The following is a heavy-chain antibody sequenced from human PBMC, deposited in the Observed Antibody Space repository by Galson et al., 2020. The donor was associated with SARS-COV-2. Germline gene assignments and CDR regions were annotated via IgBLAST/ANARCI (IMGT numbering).Heavy chain of an antibody. Sequence: GESQKISCAASGFIFSSYVMRWVRQAPGKGLEWVSSISVSGGSTYYADSVKGRFTISSDNSKNTLYLQMNSLRAEDTAVYYCAARADYWGQGTLVTGSS. V-gene: IGHV3-23*01. CDR2: ISVSGGST. J-gene: IGHJ4*02. CDR3: AARADY. CDR1: GFIFSSYV.